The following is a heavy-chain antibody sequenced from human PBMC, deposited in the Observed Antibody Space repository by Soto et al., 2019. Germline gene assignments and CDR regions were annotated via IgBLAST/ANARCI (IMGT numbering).Heavy chain of an antibody. Sequence: EVQLLESGGGLVQPGASLRLSSAASGLTFSSYAMSWFRQAPGKGVEWVSAISGSGGRTYYADSVQGRFTISRDDAKSTLYLKWSSLRAEDTAVYYCEKGAYSSGWCWGQGTLVIFSS. J-gene: IGHJ1*01. CDR2: ISGSGGRT. D-gene: IGHD6-19*01. CDR1: GLTFSSYA. CDR3: EKGAYSSGWC. V-gene: IGHV3-23*01.